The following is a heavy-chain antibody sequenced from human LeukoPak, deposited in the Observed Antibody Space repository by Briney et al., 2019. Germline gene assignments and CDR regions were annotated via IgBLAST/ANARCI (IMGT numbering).Heavy chain of an antibody. D-gene: IGHD1-26*01. CDR3: ATGGGGSYSY. V-gene: IGHV1-24*01. CDR1: GYTLTELS. Sequence: ASVKVSCKVSGYTLTELSMHWVRQAPGKGLEWMGGFDPEDAETIYTQKFQSRVTMTEDTSTDTAYMELSSLRSEDTAVYYCATGGGGSYSYWGQGTLVTVSS. CDR2: FDPEDAET. J-gene: IGHJ4*02.